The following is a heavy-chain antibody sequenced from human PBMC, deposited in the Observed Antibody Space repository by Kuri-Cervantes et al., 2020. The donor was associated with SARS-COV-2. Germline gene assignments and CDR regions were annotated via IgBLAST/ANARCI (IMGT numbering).Heavy chain of an antibody. CDR3: ARLNIMITFGGVIDFYYYYYGMDV. CDR2: IIPIFGTA. D-gene: IGHD3-16*01. J-gene: IGHJ6*01. Sequence: SVKVSCKASGGTFSSYAISWVRQAPGQGLEWMGGIIPIFGTANYAQKFQGRVTITADESTSTAYMELSSLRSEDTAVYYCARLNIMITFGGVIDFYYYYYGMDVWGQGTTVT. V-gene: IGHV1-69*13. CDR1: GGTFSSYA.